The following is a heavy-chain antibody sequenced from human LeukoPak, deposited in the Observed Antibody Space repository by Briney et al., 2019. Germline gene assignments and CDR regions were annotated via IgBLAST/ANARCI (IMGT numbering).Heavy chain of an antibody. J-gene: IGHJ4*02. D-gene: IGHD5-18*01. V-gene: IGHV4-61*02. CDR1: GGSISSGSYY. CDR3: ARLKRASGKRGYSYGTRPRWYFDY. Sequence: SETLSLTCTVSGGSISSGSYYRSWILQPAGKGLEWIGRIYTSGSTNYNPSLKSRVTISVDTSKNQFSLKLSSVTAADTAVYYCARLKRASGKRGYSYGTRPRWYFDYWGQGTLVTVSS. CDR2: IYTSGST.